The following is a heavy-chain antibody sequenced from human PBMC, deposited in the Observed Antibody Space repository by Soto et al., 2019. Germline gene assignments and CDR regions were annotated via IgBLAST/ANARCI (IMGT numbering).Heavy chain of an antibody. J-gene: IGHJ5*02. CDR3: AKASSFYCSGGSCGYNWFDP. CDR2: ISGSGGST. V-gene: IGHV3-23*01. CDR1: GFTVSSNY. Sequence: GGSLRLSCAASGFTVSSNYMSWVRQAPGKGLEWVSAISGSGGSTYYADSVKGRFTISRDNSKNTLYLQMNSLRAEDTAVYYCAKASSFYCSGGSCGYNWFDPWGQGTLVTVSS. D-gene: IGHD2-15*01.